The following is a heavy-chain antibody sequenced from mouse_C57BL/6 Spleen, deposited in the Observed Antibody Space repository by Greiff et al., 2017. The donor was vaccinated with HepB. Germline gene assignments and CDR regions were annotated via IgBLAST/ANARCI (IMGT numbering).Heavy chain of an antibody. Sequence: EVKLEESGGGLVKPGGSLKLSCAASGFTFSDYGMHWVRQAPEKGLEWVAYISSGSSTIYYADTVKCRFTISRDNAKNTLFLQMTSLRSEDTAMYYCARGGTTRLFDYWGQGTTLTVSS. V-gene: IGHV5-17*01. D-gene: IGHD1-1*01. CDR1: GFTFSDYG. CDR2: ISSGSSTI. J-gene: IGHJ2*01. CDR3: ARGGTTRLFDY.